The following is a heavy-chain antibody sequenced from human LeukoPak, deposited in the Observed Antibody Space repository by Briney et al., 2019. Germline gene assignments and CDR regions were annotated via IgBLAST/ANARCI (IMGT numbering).Heavy chain of an antibody. V-gene: IGHV4-38-2*02. J-gene: IGHJ4*02. CDR2: IHRSGKT. D-gene: IGHD6-19*01. CDR3: AREGSAWHIGY. CDR1: GYSINNNYY. Sequence: PSETLSLTCTFSGYSINNNYYWDWIRQPPGKGLDWIASIHRSGKTYYNPALKSRVTISVDTSKNQFSLKLSSLTAADTAFYYCAREGSAWHIGYWGQGTLVTVSS.